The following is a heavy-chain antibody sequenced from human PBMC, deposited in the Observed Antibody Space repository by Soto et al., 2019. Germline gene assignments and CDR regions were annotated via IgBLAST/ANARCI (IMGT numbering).Heavy chain of an antibody. V-gene: IGHV3-30-3*01. CDR2: ISYDGSNK. Sequence: QVQLVESGGGVVQPGRSLRLSCAASGFTFSSYAMHWVRQAPGKGLEWVAVISYDGSNKYYADSVKGRFTISRDNSKNTLYLQMNSLRAEDTAVYYCVRTAYDAFDIWGQGTMVTVSS. CDR1: GFTFSSYA. CDR3: VRTAYDAFDI. D-gene: IGHD5-18*01. J-gene: IGHJ3*02.